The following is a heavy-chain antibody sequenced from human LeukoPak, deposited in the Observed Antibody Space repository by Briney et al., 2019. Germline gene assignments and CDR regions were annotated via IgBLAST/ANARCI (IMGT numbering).Heavy chain of an antibody. Sequence: PSETLSLTCTVSGGSISSGGYYWSWIRQHPGKGLEWIGYIYYSGNTYYNPSLKSRVTISEDTSKNQFSLKPSSVTAADTAVYYCASHGSGSYYRYFDLWGRGTLVTVSS. D-gene: IGHD3-10*01. CDR3: ASHGSGSYYRYFDL. CDR1: GGSISSGGYY. V-gene: IGHV4-31*03. J-gene: IGHJ2*01. CDR2: IYYSGNT.